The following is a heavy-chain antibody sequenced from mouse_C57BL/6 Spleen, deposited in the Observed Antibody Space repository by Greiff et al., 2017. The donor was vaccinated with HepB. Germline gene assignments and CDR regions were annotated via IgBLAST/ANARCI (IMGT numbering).Heavy chain of an antibody. J-gene: IGHJ1*03. V-gene: IGHV1-47*01. CDR3: ASNHYYGSSLYWYFDV. CDR2: FHPYNDDT. Sequence: QVQLQQSGAELVKPGASVKMSCKASGYTFTTYPIEWMKQNHGKSLEWIGNFHPYNDDTKYNEKFKGKATLTVEKSSSTVYLELSRLTSDDSAVYYCASNHYYGSSLYWYFDVWGTGTTVTVSS. CDR1: GYTFTTYP. D-gene: IGHD1-1*01.